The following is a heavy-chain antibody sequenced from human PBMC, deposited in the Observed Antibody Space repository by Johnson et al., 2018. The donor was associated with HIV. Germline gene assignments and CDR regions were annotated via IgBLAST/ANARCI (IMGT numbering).Heavy chain of an antibody. CDR1: GFTFSSYT. V-gene: IGHV3-30-3*01. CDR3: ARAHFPYCGGDCYSFAFDI. Sequence: QVQLVESGGGVVQPGRSLRLSCAASGFTFSSYTMHWVRQAPGKGLEWVAVISYDGSNKYYGDSVKGRFTISRDNSKNTLFLQTSRLRAEDTAVYYCARAHFPYCGGDCYSFAFDIWGQGTVVTVSS. CDR2: ISYDGSNK. J-gene: IGHJ3*02. D-gene: IGHD2-21*02.